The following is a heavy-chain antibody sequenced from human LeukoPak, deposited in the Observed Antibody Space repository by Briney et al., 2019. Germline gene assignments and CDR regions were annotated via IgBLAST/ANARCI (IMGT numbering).Heavy chain of an antibody. V-gene: IGHV3-21*01. J-gene: IGHJ5*02. CDR2: ISSSSSYI. Sequence: PGGSLRLSCAASGFTFSSYSMNSVRQAPGKGLEWVSSISSSSSYIYYADSVKGRFTISRDNAKNSLYLQMNSLRAEDTAVYYCARDYRTVVVAANNWFDPWGQGTLVTVSS. CDR1: GFTFSSYS. CDR3: ARDYRTVVVAANNWFDP. D-gene: IGHD2-15*01.